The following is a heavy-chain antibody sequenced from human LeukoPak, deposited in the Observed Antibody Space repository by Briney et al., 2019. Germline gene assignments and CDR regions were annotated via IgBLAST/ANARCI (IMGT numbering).Heavy chain of an antibody. Sequence: GGALRLSCEASGFTFGSHAMYWVRQAPGKGLEWVAGIFGSGGSPHYADPVKGRFTISRDNSRNPVYLQINSLRAEDTAVYYCGKTTVGYSSGQKPAWPVDYWGQGPLVTVSS. CDR2: IFGSGGSP. V-gene: IGHV3-23*01. D-gene: IGHD5-18*01. J-gene: IGHJ4*02. CDR1: GFTFGSHA. CDR3: GKTTVGYSSGQKPAWPVDY.